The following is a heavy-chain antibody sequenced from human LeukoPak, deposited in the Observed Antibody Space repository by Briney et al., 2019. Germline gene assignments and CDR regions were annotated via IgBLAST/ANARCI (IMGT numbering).Heavy chain of an antibody. V-gene: IGHV3-74*01. D-gene: IGHD6-13*01. CDR3: ARAGGAAAGYNRFDP. J-gene: IGHJ5*02. CDR1: GFTFSSYW. Sequence: GGSLRLSCAASGFTFSSYWMHWVRQSPGKGLVWVSRINSDGTGTTYADSVKGRFTISRDNAKNTLYLQMNSLRAEDTAVYYCARAGGAAAGYNRFDPWGQGTLVTVSS. CDR2: INSDGTGT.